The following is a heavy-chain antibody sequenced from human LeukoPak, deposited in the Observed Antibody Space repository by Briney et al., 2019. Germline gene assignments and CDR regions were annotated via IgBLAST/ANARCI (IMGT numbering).Heavy chain of an antibody. Sequence: ASVKVSCKASGYTFSGYYMHWVRQAPGQGLEWMGWINPNNGETKYAQKFQGRVTMTRDTPIRTAYVELSRLISDDTAVYYCARDLQLYSGGWYGASDFWGQGTMVTVSS. J-gene: IGHJ3*01. CDR2: INPNNGET. D-gene: IGHD5-12*01. V-gene: IGHV1-2*02. CDR3: ARDLQLYSGGWYGASDF. CDR1: GYTFSGYY.